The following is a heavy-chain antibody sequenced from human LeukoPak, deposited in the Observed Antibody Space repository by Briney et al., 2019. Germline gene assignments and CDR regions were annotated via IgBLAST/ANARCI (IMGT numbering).Heavy chain of an antibody. CDR2: ISSSGRSI. D-gene: IGHD5-12*01. J-gene: IGHJ4*02. CDR1: GFTFNIYX. Sequence: GFTFNIYXMNWVRQAPGKGPEWISYISSSGRSIYYADSVKGRFTISRDNAKNSVYLQMNSLRVEDTAIYYCAKEDIAGNGFPFDSWGQGTMVTVSS. V-gene: IGHV3-48*03. CDR3: AKEDIAGNGFPFDS.